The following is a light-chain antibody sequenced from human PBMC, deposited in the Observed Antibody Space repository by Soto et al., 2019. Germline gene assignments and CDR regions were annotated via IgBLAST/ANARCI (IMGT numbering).Light chain of an antibody. V-gene: IGKV1-5*01. CDR3: QQYNTHSGT. CDR2: DAS. J-gene: IGKJ1*01. CDR1: QTVNAW. Sequence: DIQMTQSPSTLSASLGDRVTITCRASQTVNAWLAWYQHKPGKAPKPLSYDASILESGVPARFSGSGSGTEFLLTISSLQPDDVGTYYCQQYNTHSGTFGQGTKVEIK.